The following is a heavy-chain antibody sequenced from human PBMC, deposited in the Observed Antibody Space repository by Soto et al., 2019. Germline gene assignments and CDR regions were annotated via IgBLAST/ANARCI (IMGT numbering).Heavy chain of an antibody. CDR1: GYSFTSYW. V-gene: IGHV5-51*01. Sequence: PGESLKITCKGSGYSFTSYWIGWVRQMPGKGLERMGIIYPGDSDTRYSPSFQGQVTISADKSISTAYLQRSSLKASDTAMYYCARTYSSGWSKDYYYYGMEVWGQGTTVTVSS. CDR3: ARTYSSGWSKDYYYYGMEV. D-gene: IGHD6-19*01. J-gene: IGHJ6*02. CDR2: IYPGDSDT.